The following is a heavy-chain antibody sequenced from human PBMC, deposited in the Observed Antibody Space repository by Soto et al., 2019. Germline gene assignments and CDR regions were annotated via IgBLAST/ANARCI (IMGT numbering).Heavy chain of an antibody. J-gene: IGHJ4*02. CDR1: GYTFTGYY. CDR3: ARDRDTMVRGVITYRTYYFDY. V-gene: IGHV1-2*04. CDR2: INPNSGGT. D-gene: IGHD3-10*01. Sequence: ASVKVSCKASGYTFTGYYMHWVRQAPGQGLEGMGWINPNSGGTNYAQKFQGWVTMTRDTSISTAYMELSRLRSDDTAVYYCARDRDTMVRGVITYRTYYFDYWGQGTLVTVSS.